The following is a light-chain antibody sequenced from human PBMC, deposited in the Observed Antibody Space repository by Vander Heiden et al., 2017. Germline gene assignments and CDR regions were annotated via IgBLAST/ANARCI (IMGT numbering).Light chain of an antibody. V-gene: IGKV1-39*01. Sequence: DIQMTQSPSSLSASVGDRVIIACRASQSISSSLNWYQQKPGKAPKLLIYAASSLQSGFPSRFSGSGSGTDFTLTISSLQPEDFATYYCQQSYSAPRTFGQGTKVEIK. CDR3: QQSYSAPRT. J-gene: IGKJ1*01. CDR2: AAS. CDR1: QSISSS.